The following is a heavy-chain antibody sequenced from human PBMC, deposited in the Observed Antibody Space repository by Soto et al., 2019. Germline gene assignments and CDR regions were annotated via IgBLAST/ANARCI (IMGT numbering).Heavy chain of an antibody. V-gene: IGHV4-39*01. J-gene: IGHJ4*02. D-gene: IGHD3-10*01. CDR2: IYYSGST. CDR3: ARVSQEPYGSGSYSLVGFDY. CDR1: GGSISSSSYY. Sequence: SETLSLTCTVSGGSISSSSYYWGWIRQPPGKGLEWIGSIYYSGSTYYNPSLKSRVTISVDTSKNQFSLKLSSVTAADTAVYYCARVSQEPYGSGSYSLVGFDYWGQGTLVTVSS.